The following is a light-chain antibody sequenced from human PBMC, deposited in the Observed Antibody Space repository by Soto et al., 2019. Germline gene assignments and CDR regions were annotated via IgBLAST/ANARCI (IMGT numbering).Light chain of an antibody. CDR1: QSISSW. J-gene: IGKJ3*01. CDR2: KAS. V-gene: IGKV1-5*03. Sequence: DIQMTQSPSTLSASVGDRVTITCRASQSISSWLAWYQQIPGKAPKLLIYKASTLESGVPSRFSGSGSGTEFTLTISSLQTDDFATYYCQPYNSYSGTFGPGTKVDIK. CDR3: QPYNSYSGT.